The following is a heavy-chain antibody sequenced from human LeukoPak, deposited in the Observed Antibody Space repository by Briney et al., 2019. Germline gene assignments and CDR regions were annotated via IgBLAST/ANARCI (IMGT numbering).Heavy chain of an antibody. CDR3: ARDGDISGYSD. CDR2: ISSNGGST. J-gene: IGHJ1*01. D-gene: IGHD3-22*01. Sequence: GGSLRLSCAASGFTFSSYAMNWVRQAPGKGLEYVSTISSNGGSTYYASSVKGRSTISRDNAQNSLYLQMHSLRADDTAVYYCARDGDISGYSDWGQGTLVTVSS. V-gene: IGHV3-64*01. CDR1: GFTFSSYA.